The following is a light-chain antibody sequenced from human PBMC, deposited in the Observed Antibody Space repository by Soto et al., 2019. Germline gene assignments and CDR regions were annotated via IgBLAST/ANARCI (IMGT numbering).Light chain of an antibody. V-gene: IGKV1-39*01. CDR2: AMS. Sequence: DIQMPPSPSSLSASVGDRVTITCRASQSIRNDLNWYQHKPGTAPKLLIYAMSSVQSGVPSRFSGSGAGTDCTLTISSLQPEDFGTYFCQQSHNTPFTFGHGTKVDIK. CDR3: QQSHNTPFT. CDR1: QSIRND. J-gene: IGKJ3*01.